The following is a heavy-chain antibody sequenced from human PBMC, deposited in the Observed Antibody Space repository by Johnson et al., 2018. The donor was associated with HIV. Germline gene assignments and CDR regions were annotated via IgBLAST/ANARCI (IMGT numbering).Heavy chain of an antibody. Sequence: VQLVESGGGLVQPGVSLRLSCAVSGFTFSSNYITWVRQAPGKGLEWVSVISSGGSTYYADSVMGRFTIFRYNSKTNLYLQMNSLQAKDTAVYYFARSNSPGIAPSFTLYLATEVDAFDIWGQGTMVTVSS. CDR3: ARSNSPGIAPSFTLYLATEVDAFDI. J-gene: IGHJ3*02. CDR1: GFTFSSNY. V-gene: IGHV3-66*01. D-gene: IGHD6-13*01. CDR2: ISSGGST.